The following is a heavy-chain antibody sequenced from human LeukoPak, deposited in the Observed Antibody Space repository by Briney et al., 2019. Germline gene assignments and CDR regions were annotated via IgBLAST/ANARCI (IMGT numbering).Heavy chain of an antibody. Sequence: GGSLRLSCAASGFTFSDYYMSWIHQAPGKGLEWVSYISSSGSTIYYADSVKGRFTISRDNAKNSLYLQMNSLRAEDTALYYCAKDWVQYYYDSRGPAFDIWGQGTMVTASS. CDR1: GFTFSDYY. V-gene: IGHV3-11*01. CDR3: AKDWVQYYYDSRGPAFDI. CDR2: ISSSGSTI. D-gene: IGHD3-22*01. J-gene: IGHJ3*02.